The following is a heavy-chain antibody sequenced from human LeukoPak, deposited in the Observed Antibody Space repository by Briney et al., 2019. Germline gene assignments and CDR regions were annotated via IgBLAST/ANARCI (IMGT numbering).Heavy chain of an antibody. CDR1: GGSISSYY. CDR2: IYNSGST. V-gene: IGHV4-59*01. J-gene: IGHJ3*02. Sequence: SETLSLTCTVSGGSISSYYWSWIRQPPGKGLEWIGYIYNSGSTNYNPSLKSRVTISVDTSKNQFSLKLSSVTAADTAVYYCARDFKNYDSSGYYAFDIWGQGTMVTVSS. D-gene: IGHD3-22*01. CDR3: ARDFKNYDSSGYYAFDI.